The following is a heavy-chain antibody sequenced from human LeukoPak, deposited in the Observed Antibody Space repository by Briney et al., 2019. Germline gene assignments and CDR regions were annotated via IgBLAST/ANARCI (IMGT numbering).Heavy chain of an antibody. CDR2: IWYDGSNK. CDR1: GFTFSSYG. Sequence: GGSLRLSCAASGFTFSSYGTHWVRQAPGKGLEWVAVIWYDGSNKYYADSVKGRFAISRDNSKNTLYLQMNSLRAEDTAVYYCARDVEWNRGTGYSSSWPVYGMDVWGQGTTVTVSS. CDR3: ARDVEWNRGTGYSSSWPVYGMDV. V-gene: IGHV3-33*01. D-gene: IGHD6-13*01. J-gene: IGHJ6*02.